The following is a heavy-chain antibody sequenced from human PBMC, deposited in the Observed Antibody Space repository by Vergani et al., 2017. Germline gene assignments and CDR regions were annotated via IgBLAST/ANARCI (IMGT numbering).Heavy chain of an antibody. J-gene: IGHJ3*02. CDR3: VRVKGSNWNDHLYDI. Sequence: EVQLVESGGVVVQPGGSLRLSCAASGFTFDDYAMHWVRQAPGKGLEWVSLISWDGGSTYYADSVKGRFTISRDNSKNSLYLQMNSLQTEDTALYYCVRVKGSNWNDHLYDIWGQGTLVTVSS. V-gene: IGHV3-43D*03. CDR2: ISWDGGST. D-gene: IGHD1-1*01. CDR1: GFTFDDYA.